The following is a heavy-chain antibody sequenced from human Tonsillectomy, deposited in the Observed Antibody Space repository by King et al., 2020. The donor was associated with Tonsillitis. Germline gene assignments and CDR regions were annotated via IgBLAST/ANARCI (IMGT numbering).Heavy chain of an antibody. J-gene: IGHJ3*02. CDR3: ARDRSNWNYDAFDI. CDR1: GFTFSSYS. CDR2: ITSSSSYI. V-gene: IGHV3-21*01. D-gene: IGHD1-7*01. Sequence: QLVQSGGGLVKPGGSLRLSCAASGFTFSSYSMNWVRQAPGRWLEWVSSITSSSSYIYYADSLKGRFTISRDNAKNSLYLQMNSLRAEETAVYYCARDRSNWNYDAFDIWGQGTMVTVSS.